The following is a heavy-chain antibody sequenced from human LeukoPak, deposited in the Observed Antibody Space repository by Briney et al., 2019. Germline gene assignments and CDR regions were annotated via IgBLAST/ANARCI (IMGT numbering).Heavy chain of an antibody. D-gene: IGHD6-13*01. V-gene: IGHV3-33*01. CDR3: VRDKYSSRLDY. CDR2: IWYDGSNK. J-gene: IGHJ4*02. CDR1: GFIFSSYG. Sequence: GGSLRLSCAASGFIFSSYGMHWVRQAPGKGLEWVAVIWYDGSNKYYADSVKGRFTISRDNSKNTLYLQMNSLRAEDTAVYYCVRDKYSSRLDYWGQGTLVTVSS.